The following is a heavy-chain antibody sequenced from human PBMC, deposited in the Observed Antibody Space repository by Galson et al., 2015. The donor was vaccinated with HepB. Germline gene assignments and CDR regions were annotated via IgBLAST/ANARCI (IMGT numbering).Heavy chain of an antibody. J-gene: IGHJ4*02. CDR1: GDSVSSNSAA. D-gene: IGHD6-19*01. CDR3: ARSGGRGYGYSSGWYR. Sequence: CAISGDSVSSNSAAWNWIRQSPSRGLEWLGRTYYRSKWYNDYAVSVKSRITINPDTSKNQFSLQLNSVTPEDTAVYYCARSGGRGYGYSSGWYRWGQGTLVTVSS. V-gene: IGHV6-1*01. CDR2: TYYRSKWYN.